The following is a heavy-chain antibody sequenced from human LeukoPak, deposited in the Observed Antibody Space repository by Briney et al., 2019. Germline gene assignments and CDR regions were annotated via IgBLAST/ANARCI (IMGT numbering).Heavy chain of an antibody. V-gene: IGHV4-61*02. CDR3: ARERRYDFWSGLGYNWFDP. Sequence: PSQTLSLTCTVSGGSTSSGSYYWSWIRQPAGKGLEWIGRIYTSGSTNYNPSLKSRVTISVDTSKNQFSLKLSSVTAADTAVYYCARERRYDFWSGLGYNWFDPWGQGTLVTVSS. J-gene: IGHJ5*02. CDR1: GGSTSSGSYY. CDR2: IYTSGST. D-gene: IGHD3-3*01.